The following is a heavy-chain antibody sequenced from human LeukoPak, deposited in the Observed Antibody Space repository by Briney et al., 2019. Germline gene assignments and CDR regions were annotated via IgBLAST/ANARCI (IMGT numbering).Heavy chain of an antibody. CDR2: IKQDGSEK. CDR1: GFTFSSYW. J-gene: IGHJ4*02. CDR3: ARAVLDILTGYEHFDY. D-gene: IGHD3-9*01. V-gene: IGHV3-7*01. Sequence: GGSLRLSCAASGFTFSSYWMSWVRQAPGKGLEWVANIKQDGSEKYYVDSVKGRFTISRDNAKNSLYLQMNSLRAEDTAVYSCARAVLDILTGYEHFDYWGQGTLVTVSS.